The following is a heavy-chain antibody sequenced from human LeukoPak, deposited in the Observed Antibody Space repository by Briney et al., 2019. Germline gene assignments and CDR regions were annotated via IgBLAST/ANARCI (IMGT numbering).Heavy chain of an antibody. CDR3: ARSPGSGYCSSTTCYIYGMDV. V-gene: IGHV5-51*01. Sequence: GESLKISCKGSGYSFTNYWIGSVRQMPGKGLEWMGIIYPGDSDTRYSPSFQGQVTISADKSINVAYLQWSSLKASDTAMYYCARSPGSGYCSSTTCYIYGMDVWGQGTTVTVSS. CDR2: IYPGDSDT. J-gene: IGHJ6*02. D-gene: IGHD2-2*02. CDR1: GYSFTNYW.